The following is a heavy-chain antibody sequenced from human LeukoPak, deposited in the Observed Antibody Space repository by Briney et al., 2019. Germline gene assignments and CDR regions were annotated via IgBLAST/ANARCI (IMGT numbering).Heavy chain of an antibody. Sequence: GGSLRLSCAASGFTFSTYALSWVRQTPGKGLEWVSAVSGGGDYTYYAAFVRGRFTISRDNSKKTLFLKMNSLRVEDTAVYYCVKDLRAGYFSDTYYDSSLWGQGTLVTVSS. CDR1: GFTFSTYA. J-gene: IGHJ4*02. CDR2: VSGGGDYT. CDR3: VKDLRAGYFSDTYYDSSL. V-gene: IGHV3-23*01. D-gene: IGHD3-22*01.